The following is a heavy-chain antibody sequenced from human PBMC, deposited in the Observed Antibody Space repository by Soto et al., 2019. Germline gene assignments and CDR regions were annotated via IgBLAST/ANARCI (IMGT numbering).Heavy chain of an antibody. Sequence: EVQLVESGGGLVKPGGSLRLSCAASGFTFSSYSMNWVRQAPGKGLEWVSSISSSSSYIYYADSVKGRFTISRDNAKNSLYLQMNSLSAEDTAVYYCASDLGSSIDYWGQGTLVTVSS. J-gene: IGHJ4*02. CDR1: GFTFSSYS. CDR2: ISSSSSYI. CDR3: ASDLGSSIDY. V-gene: IGHV3-21*01. D-gene: IGHD6-6*01.